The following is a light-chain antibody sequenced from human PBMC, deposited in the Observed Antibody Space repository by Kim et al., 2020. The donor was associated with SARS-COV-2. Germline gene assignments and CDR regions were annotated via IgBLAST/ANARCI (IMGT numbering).Light chain of an antibody. Sequence: GASVKLTCTLSSGHSSYAIAWHQQQPEKGPRYLMKVNSDGSHTKGDGIPDRFSGSSSGAERYLTISSLQSEDETDYYCQTWGTGWVFGGGTKVTVL. CDR1: SGHSSYA. V-gene: IGLV4-69*01. CDR2: VNSDGSH. J-gene: IGLJ3*02. CDR3: QTWGTGWV.